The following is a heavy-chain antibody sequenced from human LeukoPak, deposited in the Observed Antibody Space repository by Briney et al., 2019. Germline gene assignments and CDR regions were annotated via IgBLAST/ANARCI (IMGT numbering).Heavy chain of an antibody. CDR3: AKILGLYAFDI. J-gene: IGHJ3*02. V-gene: IGHV3-30-3*02. CDR2: VSFDGRNK. CDR1: GFSLSSYA. Sequence: GRSLRLSCAASGFSLSSYAMHWVRQAPGKGLEWVSFVSFDGRNKNYADSVRGRFTISRDDSKNTLYLQMSSLRNEDTAVYYCAKILGLYAFDIWGQGTMVTVSS.